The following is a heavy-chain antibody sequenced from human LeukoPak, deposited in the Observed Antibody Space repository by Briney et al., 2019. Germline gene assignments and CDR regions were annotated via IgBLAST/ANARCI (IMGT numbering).Heavy chain of an antibody. CDR1: GGSISSYY. Sequence: SETLSLTCTVSGGSISSYYWSWLRQPAGKGLECLGVIYSSGSTKYNPSLKSRVTISRETTKNQFSLKLTSVTAADSAVYYCSRGGHFFDFWGKGTTGTVSS. D-gene: IGHD3-16*01. CDR2: IYSSGST. CDR3: SRGGHFFDF. V-gene: IGHV4-4*09. J-gene: IGHJ6*03.